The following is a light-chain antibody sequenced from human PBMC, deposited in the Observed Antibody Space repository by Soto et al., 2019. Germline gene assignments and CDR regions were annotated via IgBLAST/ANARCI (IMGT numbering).Light chain of an antibody. CDR1: QSVSSNY. CDR3: QQYGSLPWT. J-gene: IGKJ1*01. Sequence: EIVLTQSPGTLSLSPGEKATLSCRASQSVSSNYLAWYQQKPGQAPRPLIYGASSRAIGITDRFSGSGSGTDLTLTISRLEPEDFSVYYCQQYGSLPWTFGQGNKVEIK. V-gene: IGKV3-20*01. CDR2: GAS.